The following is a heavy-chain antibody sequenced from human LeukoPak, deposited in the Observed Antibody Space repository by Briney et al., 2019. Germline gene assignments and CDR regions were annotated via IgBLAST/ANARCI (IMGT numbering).Heavy chain of an antibody. CDR1: GGSISSYY. Sequence: PSETLSPTCTVSGGSISSYYWSWIRQPPGKGLEWIGYIYTSGSTNYNPSLKSRVTISVDTSKNQFSLKLSSVTAADTAVYYCARHVDGYNDYYFDYWGQGTLVTVSS. J-gene: IGHJ4*02. D-gene: IGHD5-24*01. CDR2: IYTSGST. CDR3: ARHVDGYNDYYFDY. V-gene: IGHV4-4*09.